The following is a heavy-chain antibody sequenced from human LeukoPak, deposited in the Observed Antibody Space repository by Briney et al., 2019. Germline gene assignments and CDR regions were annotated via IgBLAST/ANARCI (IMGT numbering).Heavy chain of an antibody. Sequence: SSETLSLTCTVSGGSISSGGYYWSWIRQHPGKGLEWIGYIYYSGGTYYNPSLKSRVTISVDTSKNQFSLKLSSVTAADTAVYYCAREVVPAAPGRPNWFDPWGQGTLVTVSS. V-gene: IGHV4-31*03. CDR2: IYYSGGT. J-gene: IGHJ5*02. D-gene: IGHD2-2*01. CDR3: AREVVPAAPGRPNWFDP. CDR1: GGSISSGGYY.